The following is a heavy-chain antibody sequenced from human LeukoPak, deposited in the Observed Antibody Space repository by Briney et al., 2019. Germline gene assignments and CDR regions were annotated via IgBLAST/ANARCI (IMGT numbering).Heavy chain of an antibody. V-gene: IGHV3-21*01. Sequence: GGSLRLSCAASGFTSSSYSMNWVRQAPGKGLEWVSSISSSSSYIYYADSVKGRFTISRDNAKNSLYLQMNSLRAEDTAVYYCAKGLGSSGYYYVFDYWGQGTLVTVSS. CDR2: ISSSSSYI. CDR3: AKGLGSSGYYYVFDY. CDR1: GFTSSSYS. J-gene: IGHJ4*02. D-gene: IGHD3-22*01.